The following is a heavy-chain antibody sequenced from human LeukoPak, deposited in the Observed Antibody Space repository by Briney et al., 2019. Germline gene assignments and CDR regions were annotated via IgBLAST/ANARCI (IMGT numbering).Heavy chain of an antibody. CDR2: IIPIFGTA. V-gene: IGHV1-69*05. CDR1: GGTFSSYA. J-gene: IGHJ6*03. D-gene: IGHD3-10*01. Sequence: GSSVKVSCKASGGTFSSYAISWVRQAPGQGLEWMGGIIPIFGTANYAQKFQGRVTITTDESTSTAYMELSSLRSEDTAVYYCARGIRANGSGALLYYMDVWGKGTTVTVSS. CDR3: ARGIRANGSGALLYYMDV.